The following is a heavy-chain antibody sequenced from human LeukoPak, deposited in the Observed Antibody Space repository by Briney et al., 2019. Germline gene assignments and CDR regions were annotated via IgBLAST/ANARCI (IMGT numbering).Heavy chain of an antibody. D-gene: IGHD3-22*01. CDR1: GFTFSSYV. Sequence: GWSLRLSCAASGFTFSSYVMTWVRQAPGKGLESVSTIKDNGHTTFYADSVKGRFTISRDNSKNTLYLQMNSLRAEDTAVYFCTKDHDSTGYPTSDYWGQRTLVTVSS. CDR3: TKDHDSTGYPTSDY. V-gene: IGHV3-23*01. J-gene: IGHJ4*02. CDR2: IKDNGHTT.